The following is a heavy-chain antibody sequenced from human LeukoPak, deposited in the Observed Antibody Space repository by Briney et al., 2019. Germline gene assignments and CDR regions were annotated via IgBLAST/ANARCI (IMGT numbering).Heavy chain of an antibody. CDR1: GYTFTSYA. CDR2: INTDTGNP. CDR3: ARPIWTQIDAFDI. Sequence: ASVKVSCKASGYTFTSYAMNWARQAPGQGLEWMGWINTDTGNPTYAQGFTGRFVFSLDTSVSTAYLQISSLKAEDTAVYYCARPIWTQIDAFDIWGQGTMVTVSS. V-gene: IGHV7-4-1*02. J-gene: IGHJ3*02. D-gene: IGHD2-21*01.